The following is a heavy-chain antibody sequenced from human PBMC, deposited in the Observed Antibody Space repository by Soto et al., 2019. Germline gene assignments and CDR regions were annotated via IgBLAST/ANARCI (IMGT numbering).Heavy chain of an antibody. V-gene: IGHV1-46*01. CDR1: GYTFTSCY. D-gene: IGHD1-26*01. J-gene: IGHJ4*02. CDR2: FNPSGGST. CDR3: ARDGPSGSYNLDY. Sequence: ASVKVSCRASGYTFTSCYMDCVRRAPGQGPEWMGIFNPSGGSTTYAQKFQGRVTMTGDTSTSTVYMELSSLRSEDTAVYYCARDGPSGSYNLDYWGQGTLVTVSS.